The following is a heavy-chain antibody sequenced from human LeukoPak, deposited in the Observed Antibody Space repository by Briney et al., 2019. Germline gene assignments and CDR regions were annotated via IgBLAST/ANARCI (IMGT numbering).Heavy chain of an antibody. Sequence: ASVKVSCKASGYTFTGYYMHWVRQAPGQGLEWMGWINPNSGGTNYAQKFQGRVTMTRDTSISAAYMELSRLRSEDTAAYYCATDIPRRVRGVVYSSFGMDVWGQGTTVTVSS. CDR1: GYTFTGYY. V-gene: IGHV1-2*02. CDR2: INPNSGGT. J-gene: IGHJ6*02. D-gene: IGHD3-10*01. CDR3: ATDIPRRVRGVVYSSFGMDV.